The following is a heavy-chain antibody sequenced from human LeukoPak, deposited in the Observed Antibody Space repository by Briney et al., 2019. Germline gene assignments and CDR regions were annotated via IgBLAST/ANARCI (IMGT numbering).Heavy chain of an antibody. CDR2: ISGSGGST. V-gene: IGHV3-23*01. Sequence: GGSLRLSCAASGFTFSSYAMSWVRQAPGKGLEWVSAISGSGGSTYYADSVKGWFTISRDNSKNTLYLQMNSLRAEDTAVYYCAKDWADYGEAPDYWGQGTLVTVSS. D-gene: IGHD4-17*01. CDR1: GFTFSSYA. J-gene: IGHJ4*02. CDR3: AKDWADYGEAPDY.